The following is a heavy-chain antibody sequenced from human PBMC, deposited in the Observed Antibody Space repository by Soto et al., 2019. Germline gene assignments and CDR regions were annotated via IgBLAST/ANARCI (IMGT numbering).Heavy chain of an antibody. CDR2: IYSDGTT. Sequence: EVQLVETGGGLIQPGGSLRLSCAAAGCTVSSNYMNWVRQAPGKGLEWVSIIYSDGTTSYADSVKGRFTISRDNFKNTLHLQMNSLRAEDTAVYYCAILSNWGQGTLVTVSS. J-gene: IGHJ4*02. D-gene: IGHD6-6*01. CDR1: GCTVSSNY. V-gene: IGHV3-53*02. CDR3: AILSN.